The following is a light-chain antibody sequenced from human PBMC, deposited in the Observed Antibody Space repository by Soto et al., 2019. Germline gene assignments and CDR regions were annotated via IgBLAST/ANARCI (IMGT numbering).Light chain of an antibody. CDR1: QSISSW. CDR2: DAS. J-gene: IGKJ1*01. Sequence: DIQMTQSPSTLSASVGDRVTITCRASQSISSWLAWYQQKPGKAPKLLIYDASSLESGVPSRFSGNGSETKFTLTISSLQPDDFATYYCQQYNSPSGAFGQGTKVDIK. V-gene: IGKV1-5*01. CDR3: QQYNSPSGA.